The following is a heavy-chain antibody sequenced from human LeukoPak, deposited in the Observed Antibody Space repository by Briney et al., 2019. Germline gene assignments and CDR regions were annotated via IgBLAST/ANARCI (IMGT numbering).Heavy chain of an antibody. CDR3: ARMSGSRLPGY. V-gene: IGHV3-48*01. CDR1: GFTFSSHS. J-gene: IGHJ4*02. Sequence: GGSLRLSCAASGFTFSSHSMNWVRQTPGKGLEWVSYISSGSNARYYGDSVKGRFTISRDDARNSLYLQMNSLRAEDTAVYYCARMSGSRLPGYWGQGTLVAVSS. D-gene: IGHD3-3*01. CDR2: ISSGSNAR.